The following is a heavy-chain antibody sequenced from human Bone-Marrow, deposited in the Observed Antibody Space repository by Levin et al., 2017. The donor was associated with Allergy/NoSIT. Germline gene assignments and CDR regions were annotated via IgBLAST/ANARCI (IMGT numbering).Heavy chain of an antibody. CDR2: IIPIFGTA. Sequence: TSGGSLRLSCKASGGTFSSYAISWVRQAPGQGLEWMGGIIPIFGTANYAQKFQGRVTITADESTSTAYMELSSLRSEDTAVYYCARRAGGSGSYFDYWGQGTLVTVSS. D-gene: IGHD3-10*01. J-gene: IGHJ4*02. CDR1: GGTFSSYA. V-gene: IGHV1-69*01. CDR3: ARRAGGSGSYFDY.